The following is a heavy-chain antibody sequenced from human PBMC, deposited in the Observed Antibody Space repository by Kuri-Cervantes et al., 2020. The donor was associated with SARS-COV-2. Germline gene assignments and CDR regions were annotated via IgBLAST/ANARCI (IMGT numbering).Heavy chain of an antibody. CDR1: GDSMSGTY. CDR3: AKDKIGAGKPIIF. V-gene: IGHV4-59*01. D-gene: IGHD2-21*01. Sequence: SESLSLTCIVSGDSMSGTYWTWMRKSPGRGLEWIGYISDTGSRYNPSLGSRVTISVDTSKNQFSLRLTSVTAADTALYSCAKDKIGAGKPIIFWGRGILVTVSS. J-gene: IGHJ4*02. CDR2: ISDTGSR.